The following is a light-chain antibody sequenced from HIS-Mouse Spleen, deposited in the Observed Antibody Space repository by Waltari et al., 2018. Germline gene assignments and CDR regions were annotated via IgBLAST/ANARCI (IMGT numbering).Light chain of an antibody. V-gene: IGKV2-28*01. J-gene: IGKJ1*01. CDR1: QSLLHSNGYNY. CDR3: MQALQTPWT. Sequence: DIVMTQSPLSLPVTPGEPASISFSSRQSLLHSNGYNYLDWYLQKPGQSPQLLIYLGSNRASGVPDRFSGSGSGTDFTLKISGVEAEDVGVYYCMQALQTPWTFGQGTKVEIK. CDR2: LGS.